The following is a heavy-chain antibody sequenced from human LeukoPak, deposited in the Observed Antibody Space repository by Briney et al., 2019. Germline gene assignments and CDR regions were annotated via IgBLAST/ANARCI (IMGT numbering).Heavy chain of an antibody. D-gene: IGHD6-6*01. CDR2: ISWNSGSI. CDR3: AKAYSSSSGDAFDI. J-gene: IGHJ3*02. CDR1: GFTFDDYA. V-gene: IGHV3-9*03. Sequence: PGRSLRLSCAASGFTFDDYAMYWVRQAPGKGPECVSGISWNSGSIGYADSVKGRFTISRDNAKNSLYLQMNILRPEDMALYYCAKAYSSSSGDAFDIWGQGTMVTVSS.